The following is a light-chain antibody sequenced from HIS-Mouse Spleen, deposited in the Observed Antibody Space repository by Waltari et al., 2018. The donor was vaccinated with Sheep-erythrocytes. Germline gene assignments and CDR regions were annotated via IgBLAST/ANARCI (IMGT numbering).Light chain of an antibody. J-gene: IGLJ1*01. Sequence: QSALTQPRSVSGSPGPSVTIPCTGPSRDVGGYNYVSWYQQHPGKAPKLMIYDVSKRPSGVPDRFSGSKSGNTASLTISGLQAEDEADYYCCSYAGSYNHVFATGTKVTVL. CDR2: DVS. CDR3: CSYAGSYNHV. V-gene: IGLV2-11*01. CDR1: SRDVGGYNY.